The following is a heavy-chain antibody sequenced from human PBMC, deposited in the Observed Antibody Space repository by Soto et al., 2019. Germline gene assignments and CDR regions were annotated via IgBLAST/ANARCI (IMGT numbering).Heavy chain of an antibody. D-gene: IGHD2-21*02. CDR1: GGSISRYY. J-gene: IGHJ6*02. CDR3: ARDLWGYCGADCYPLDV. CDR2: IYNTGST. V-gene: IGHV4-59*01. Sequence: QVRLQESGPGLVKPSETLSLTCTVSGGSISRYYWSWIRQPPGKGLEWIGYIYNTGSTIYNPSLKSRVTISVDTSKNQFSLKLNSVTAADTAVYYCARDLWGYCGADCYPLDVWGQGTTVTVSS.